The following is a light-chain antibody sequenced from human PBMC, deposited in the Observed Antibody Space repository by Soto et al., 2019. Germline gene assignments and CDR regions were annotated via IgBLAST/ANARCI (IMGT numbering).Light chain of an antibody. CDR3: AAWDDSLSWV. Sequence: QSVLTQPPSASGTPGQRVTISCSGSSSNIGSNTVNWYQQLPGTAPKLLIYSNNQRPSGVPDRFSGSKSGTSASLAISGLQSEDEADDYCAAWDDSLSWVFGGGTKLTVL. CDR2: SNN. J-gene: IGLJ3*02. V-gene: IGLV1-44*01. CDR1: SSNIGSNT.